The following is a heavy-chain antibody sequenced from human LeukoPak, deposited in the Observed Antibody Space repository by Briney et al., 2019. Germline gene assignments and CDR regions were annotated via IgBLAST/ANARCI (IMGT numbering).Heavy chain of an antibody. CDR3: ARASYYARDYFDY. D-gene: IGHD3-22*01. J-gene: IGHJ4*02. V-gene: IGHV3-53*01. CDR2: FYSGGST. CDR1: GFTVSSNY. Sequence: GGSLRLSCAASGFTVSSNYMSWVRQAPGEGLGWVSVFYSGGSTYYADSVKGRFIISRDNSKNTLYLQMNSLRAEDTAVYYCARASYYARDYFDYWGQGTLVTVSS.